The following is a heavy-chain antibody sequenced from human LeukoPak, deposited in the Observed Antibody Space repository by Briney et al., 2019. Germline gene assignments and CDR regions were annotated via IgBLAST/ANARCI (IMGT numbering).Heavy chain of an antibody. J-gene: IGHJ4*02. D-gene: IGHD2-15*01. Sequence: GESLKISCKGSGNSFTSYWNDWVRQMPGKGLEWMGIIYPGDSDTRYSPSFQGQVPISAAKSNSTAYLQWSSLKASDTAMYYCARHLWGGSSSRVFDYWGQGTLVTVSS. CDR2: IYPGDSDT. CDR3: ARHLWGGSSSRVFDY. V-gene: IGHV5-51*01. CDR1: GNSFTSYW.